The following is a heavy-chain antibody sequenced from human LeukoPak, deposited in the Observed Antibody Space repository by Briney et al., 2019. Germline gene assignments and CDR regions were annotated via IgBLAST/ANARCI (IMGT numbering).Heavy chain of an antibody. J-gene: IGHJ4*02. Sequence: SQTLSLTCTVSGGSISSGGYYWSWIRQPPGKGLEWIGYISYSGSTNYNPSLKSRLIISVDTSKNQFSLKLSSVTAADTAVYFCARRSRTYYFDYWGQGTLVTVSS. D-gene: IGHD1-7*01. CDR3: ARRSRTYYFDY. CDR2: ISYSGST. CDR1: GGSISSGGYY. V-gene: IGHV4-61*08.